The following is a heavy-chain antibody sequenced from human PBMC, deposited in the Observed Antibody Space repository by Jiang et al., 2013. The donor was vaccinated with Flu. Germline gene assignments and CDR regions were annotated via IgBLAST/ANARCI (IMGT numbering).Heavy chain of an antibody. J-gene: IGHJ6*02. D-gene: IGHD3-10*01. CDR3: AKDLFGFGDNYYGMDV. Sequence: GGGLVQPGGSLRLSCAASGFTFSSYAMSWVRQAPGKGLEWVSAISGSGGSTYYADSVKGRFTISRDNSKNTLYLQMNSLRAEDTAVYYCAKDLFGFGDNYYGMDVWGQGTTVTVSS. CDR2: ISGSGGST. CDR1: GFTFSSYA. V-gene: IGHV3-23*01.